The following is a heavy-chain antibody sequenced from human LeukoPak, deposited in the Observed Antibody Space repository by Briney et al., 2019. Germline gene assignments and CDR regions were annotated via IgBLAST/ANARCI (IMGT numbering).Heavy chain of an antibody. V-gene: IGHV3-20*04. CDR3: ARDRPPGYCSSTSCYEFDY. CDR2: INWNGGST. D-gene: IGHD2-2*01. J-gene: IGHJ4*02. Sequence: GSLRLSCAASGFTFDDYGMSWVRQAPGKGLEWVSGINWNGGSTGYADSVKGRFTISRDNAKNSLYLQMNSLRAEDTALYYCARDRPPGYCSSTSCYEFDYWGQGTLVTASS. CDR1: GFTFDDYG.